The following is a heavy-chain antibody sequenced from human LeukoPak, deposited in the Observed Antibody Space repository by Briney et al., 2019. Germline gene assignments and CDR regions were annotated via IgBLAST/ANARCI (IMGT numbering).Heavy chain of an antibody. Sequence: GSLRLSCAASGFTFSSYWMHWVRQAPGKVLVLVSRINSDGSSTSYADSVKGRFTISRDNAKNTLYLQMNSLRAEDTAVYYCARDGYNLYYFDYWGQGTLVTVSS. CDR1: GFTFSSYW. D-gene: IGHD5-24*01. CDR3: ARDGYNLYYFDY. CDR2: INSDGSST. V-gene: IGHV3-74*01. J-gene: IGHJ4*02.